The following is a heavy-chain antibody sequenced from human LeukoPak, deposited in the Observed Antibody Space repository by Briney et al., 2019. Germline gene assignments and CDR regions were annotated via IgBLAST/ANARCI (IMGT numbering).Heavy chain of an antibody. CDR1: GFTFSSYG. D-gene: IGHD2-21*01. V-gene: IGHV3-30*03. J-gene: IGHJ2*01. Sequence: GGSLRLSCAASGFTFSSYGMHWVRQAPGKGLEWVAVISYDGSNKYYADSVKGRYTISRDNSKNTLYLQMNSLRAEDTAVYYCARDLAIWHTNWYFDLWGRGTLVTVSS. CDR2: ISYDGSNK. CDR3: ARDLAIWHTNWYFDL.